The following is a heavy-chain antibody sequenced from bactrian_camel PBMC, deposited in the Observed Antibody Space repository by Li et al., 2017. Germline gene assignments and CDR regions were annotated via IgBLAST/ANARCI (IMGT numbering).Heavy chain of an antibody. V-gene: IGHV3S40*01. CDR2: ITNGHGSGT. J-gene: IGHJ4*01. CDR1: GFTFSIYD. D-gene: IGHD1*01. Sequence: DVQLVESGGGLVQPGGSLRLSCAASGFTFSIYDMIWVRQGPGKGLDWVSSITNGHGSGTDYADSVKGRFTISRDNAKNTLYLQLNSLKTEDKAMYYCTSAGFFTTMPAGSEWGLGTQVTVS. CDR3: TSAGFFTTMPAGSE.